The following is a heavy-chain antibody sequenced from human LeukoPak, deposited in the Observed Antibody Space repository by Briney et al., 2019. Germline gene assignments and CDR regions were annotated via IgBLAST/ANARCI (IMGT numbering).Heavy chain of an antibody. Sequence: GGSLRLSCAASGFTFSSYSMNWVRQAPGKGLEWVSYISSSSSTIYYADSVKGRFTISRDNAKNSLYLQMNSLRAEDTAVYYCASTYCGGDCSRAAYYFDYWGQGTLVTVSS. CDR1: GFTFSSYS. D-gene: IGHD2-21*02. V-gene: IGHV3-48*04. CDR3: ASTYCGGDCSRAAYYFDY. J-gene: IGHJ4*02. CDR2: ISSSSSTI.